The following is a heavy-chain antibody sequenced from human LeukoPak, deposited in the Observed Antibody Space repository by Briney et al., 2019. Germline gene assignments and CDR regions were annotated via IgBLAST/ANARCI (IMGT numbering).Heavy chain of an antibody. Sequence: GASVKVSCKASGYIFTGYYMHWVRQAPGRGLEWMGWINPKSGGTNYAQKFQGRVTVTRDTSISTAYMELSRLTSDDTAVYYCARERPGIAVAGTGFAYWGQGTLVTVSS. CDR2: INPKSGGT. CDR1: GYIFTGYY. V-gene: IGHV1-2*02. J-gene: IGHJ4*02. CDR3: ARERPGIAVAGTGFAY. D-gene: IGHD6-19*01.